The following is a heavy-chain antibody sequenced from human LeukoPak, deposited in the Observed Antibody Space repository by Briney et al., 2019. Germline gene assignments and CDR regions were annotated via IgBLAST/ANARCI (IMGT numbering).Heavy chain of an antibody. J-gene: IGHJ5*02. V-gene: IGHV3-49*04. D-gene: IGHD2-21*01. CDR1: GFTFSSYG. CDR3: TVQVIPSDKWFDP. CDR2: IRSKPYGGTS. Sequence: GGSLRLSCAASGFTFSSYGMHWVRQAPGKGLEWVGFIRSKPYGGTSDYAESVKGRFTISRDDSRTIAYLDMNGLKPEDSAVYHCTVQVIPSDKWFDPWGLGTPVSVSS.